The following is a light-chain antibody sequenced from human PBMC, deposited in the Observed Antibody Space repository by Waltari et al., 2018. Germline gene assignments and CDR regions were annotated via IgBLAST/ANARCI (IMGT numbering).Light chain of an antibody. CDR3: CSYAGTTSWV. J-gene: IGLJ3*02. Sequence: QSALTQPASVSGSPGQSITLSCPGTSDDVGGYNLVSWYQQSSGKAPKLIIYEVHKLPSGVSSRFSASRSGNTASLTISGLQSEDEANYYCCSYAGTTSWVFGGGTK. V-gene: IGLV2-23*02. CDR1: SDDVGGYNL. CDR2: EVH.